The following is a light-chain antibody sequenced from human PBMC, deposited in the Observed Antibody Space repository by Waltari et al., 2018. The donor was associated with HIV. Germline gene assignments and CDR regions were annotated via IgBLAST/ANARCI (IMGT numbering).Light chain of an antibody. CDR2: DND. J-gene: IGLJ3*02. V-gene: IGLV1-51*01. Sequence: QSVLTQPPSVSAAPGQKVTISCPGSSPDIGNNYVSWYQHLPGTAPKLLIYDNDKRPSGIPDRFSGSKSGTSATLGITGLQTGDEADYYCGTWDSSLSAWVFGGGTKLTVL. CDR3: GTWDSSLSAWV. CDR1: SPDIGNNY.